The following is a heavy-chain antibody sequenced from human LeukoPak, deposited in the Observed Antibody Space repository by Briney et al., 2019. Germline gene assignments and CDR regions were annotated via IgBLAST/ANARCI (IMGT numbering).Heavy chain of an antibody. V-gene: IGHV1-18*01. Sequence: ASVEVSCKASGYTFTSYGISWVRQAPGQGLEWMGWISAYNGNTNYAQNLQGRVTMTTDTSTSTAYMELRSLRSDDTAVYYCARDIVRYSSSWPYFDYWGQGTLVTVSS. CDR1: GYTFTSYG. CDR2: ISAYNGNT. CDR3: ARDIVRYSSSWPYFDY. D-gene: IGHD6-13*01. J-gene: IGHJ4*02.